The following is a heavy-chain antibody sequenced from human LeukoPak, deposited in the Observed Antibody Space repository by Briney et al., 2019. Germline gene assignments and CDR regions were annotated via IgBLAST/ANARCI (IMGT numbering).Heavy chain of an antibody. CDR2: IYFTGST. J-gene: IGHJ4*02. Sequence: PSETLSLTCTVSGGSISSFYWSWIRQPAGEGLEWIGHIYFTGSTNYNPSLKSRVTMSVDTSRNQFSLRLNSMTAADTAVYFCARETALRLDYWGQGTLVTVSS. CDR3: ARETALRLDY. CDR1: GGSISSFY. D-gene: IGHD5-18*01. V-gene: IGHV4-4*07.